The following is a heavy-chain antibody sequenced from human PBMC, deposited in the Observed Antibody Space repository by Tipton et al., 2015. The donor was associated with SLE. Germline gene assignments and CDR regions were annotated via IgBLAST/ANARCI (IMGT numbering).Heavy chain of an antibody. CDR2: ITSGSSSI. CDR3: ATDRFVGAVMVY. V-gene: IGHV3-21*01. D-gene: IGHD2-2*01. CDR1: GFSFSDYS. J-gene: IGHJ4*02. Sequence: SLRLSCVVSGFSFSDYSMIWVRQAPGKGLDWVSSITSGSSSIYYADSMRGRFTISRDNAKNSLSLHMNSLRADDTANYYCATDRFVGAVMVYWGQGTMVTVSP.